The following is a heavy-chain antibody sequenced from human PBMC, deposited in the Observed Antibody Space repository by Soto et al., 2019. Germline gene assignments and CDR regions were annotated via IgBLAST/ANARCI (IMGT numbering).Heavy chain of an antibody. D-gene: IGHD2-15*01. CDR1: GYTFTGYY. Sequence: GASVKVSCKASGYTFTGYYMHWVRQAPGQGLEWMGWINPNSGGTNYAQKFQGWVTMTRDTSISTAYMELSRLRSDDTAVYYCARAPYCSGSSCPVGGDYWGQGTLVTVSS. CDR3: ARAPYCSGSSCPVGGDY. J-gene: IGHJ4*02. CDR2: INPNSGGT. V-gene: IGHV1-2*04.